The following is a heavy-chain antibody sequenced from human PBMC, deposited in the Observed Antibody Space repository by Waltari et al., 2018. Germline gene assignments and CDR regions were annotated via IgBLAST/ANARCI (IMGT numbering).Heavy chain of an antibody. CDR3: AKGGGKNCSGGSCYSLDY. CDR1: GFTFDDYA. V-gene: IGHV3-9*03. Sequence: EVQLVESGGGLVQPGRSLRLSCAASGFTFDDYAMHWVRQAPGKGLEWVSGISWNSGGIGYADSGKGRFTISRDNAKNSLYLQMNSLRAEDMALYYCAKGGGKNCSGGSCYSLDYWGQGTLVTVSS. D-gene: IGHD2-15*01. J-gene: IGHJ4*02. CDR2: ISWNSGGI.